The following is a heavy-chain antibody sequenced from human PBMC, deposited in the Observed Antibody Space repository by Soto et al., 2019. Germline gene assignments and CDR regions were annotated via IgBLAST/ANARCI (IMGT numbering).Heavy chain of an antibody. J-gene: IGHJ4*02. CDR2: IYYSGST. CDR1: GGSISSYY. D-gene: IGHD6-13*01. CDR3: ARADRIAAAGAVDD. Sequence: QVQLQESGPGLVKPSETLSLTCTVSGGSISSYYWSWIRQPPRKGLEWIGYIYYSGSTNYNPSLKSRVTISVDTAKNQFSLKLSSVTAADTAVYYCARADRIAAAGAVDDWGQGTLVTVSS. V-gene: IGHV4-59*01.